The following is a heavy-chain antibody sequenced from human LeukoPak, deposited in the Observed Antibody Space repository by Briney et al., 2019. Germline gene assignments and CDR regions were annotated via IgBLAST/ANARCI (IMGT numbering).Heavy chain of an antibody. V-gene: IGHV1-69*13. J-gene: IGHJ4*02. CDR3: ARIRSVLVPAVKGQYYFDY. D-gene: IGHD2-2*01. CDR2: IIPIFGTA. Sequence: ASVKVSCKASGGTFSSYAISWVRQAPGQGLEWMGGIIPIFGTANHAQKFQGRVTITADESTSTAYMELSSLRSEDTAVYYCARIRSVLVPAVKGQYYFDYWGQGTLVTVSS. CDR1: GGTFSSYA.